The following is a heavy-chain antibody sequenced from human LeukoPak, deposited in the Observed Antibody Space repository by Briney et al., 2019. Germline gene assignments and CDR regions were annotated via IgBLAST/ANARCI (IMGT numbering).Heavy chain of an antibody. CDR1: GDTFTTYS. J-gene: IGHJ3*02. CDR2: IIPASGTT. Sequence: GASVKVSCKASGDTFTTYSISWVRQAPGQGLEWMGNIIPASGTTDYAQKFQGRVTITTDESTSTTYLELSSLRSDDTAVYYCAREDFTNYLNNAFDIWGQGTMVTVSS. CDR3: AREDFTNYLNNAFDI. V-gene: IGHV1-69*05. D-gene: IGHD4-11*01.